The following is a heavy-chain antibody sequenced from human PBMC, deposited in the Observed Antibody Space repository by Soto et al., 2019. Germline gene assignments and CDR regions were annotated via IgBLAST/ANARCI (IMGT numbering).Heavy chain of an antibody. D-gene: IGHD2-2*01. CDR2: IVVGSGNT. J-gene: IGHJ4*02. CDR3: AALLHLFFFIPSCRGHHLPPTTF. Sequence: ASVKVSCKASGFTFTSSAVQWVRHARGQRLEWIGWIVVGSGNTNYAQKFQERVTITRDMSTSTAYMELSSLRSEDTAVYYCAALLHLFFFIPSCRGHHLPPTTFWGQGTLVTVSS. V-gene: IGHV1-58*01. CDR1: GFTFTSSA.